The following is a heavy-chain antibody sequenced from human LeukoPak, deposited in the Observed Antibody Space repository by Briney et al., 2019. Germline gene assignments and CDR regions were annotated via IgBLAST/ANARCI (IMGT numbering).Heavy chain of an antibody. Sequence: ASVKVSCKASGYTFTGYYMHWVRQAPGQGLEWMGWINPNSGGTNYAQKFQGRVTMTRDTSISTAYMELSRLRSDDTAVYYCAKEKVSRVKKPRGSCCDPGGRGPLATVP. V-gene: IGHV1-2*02. J-gene: IGHJ5*02. CDR2: INPNSGGT. CDR3: AKEKVSRVKKPRGSCCDP. CDR1: GYTFTGYY. D-gene: IGHD2-15*01.